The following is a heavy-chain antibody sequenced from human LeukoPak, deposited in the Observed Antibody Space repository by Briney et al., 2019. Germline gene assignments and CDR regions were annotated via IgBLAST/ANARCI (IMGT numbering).Heavy chain of an antibody. V-gene: IGHV3-33*06. D-gene: IGHD3-16*02. J-gene: IGHJ1*01. CDR2: IWYDGSNK. Sequence: GGSLRLSCAASGFTFSSYDMHWVRQAPGKGLEWVAVIWYDGSNKYYADSVKGRFTISRDNSKNTLYLQMNSLRAEDTAVYYCAKGSAVWGSYRSWPEYFQHWGQGTLVTVSS. CDR3: AKGSAVWGSYRSWPEYFQH. CDR1: GFTFSSYD.